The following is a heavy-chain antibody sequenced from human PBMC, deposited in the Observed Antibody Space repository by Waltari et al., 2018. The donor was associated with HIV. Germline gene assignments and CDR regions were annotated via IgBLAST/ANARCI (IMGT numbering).Heavy chain of an antibody. J-gene: IGHJ6*02. Sequence: QVQLVESGGGVVQPGRSLRLSCAASGFTFSSYGMHWVRQAPGKGLEWVAVISYDRSNKYYADSVKGRFTISRDNSKNTLYLQRNSLGAEDTAVYYCAKDPYFGVVTYGMDVWGQGTTVTVSS. CDR2: ISYDRSNK. D-gene: IGHD3-3*01. V-gene: IGHV3-30*18. CDR3: AKDPYFGVVTYGMDV. CDR1: GFTFSSYG.